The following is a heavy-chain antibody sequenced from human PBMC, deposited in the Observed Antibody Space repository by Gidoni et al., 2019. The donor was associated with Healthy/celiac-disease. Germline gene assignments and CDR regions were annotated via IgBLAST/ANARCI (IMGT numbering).Heavy chain of an antibody. V-gene: IGHV3-23*01. Sequence: EVQLLESGGGLVQPGGSLRLSCAASGFTFSSYAMSWVLQAPGKGLEWVSAISGSGGSTYYADSVKGRLTISRDNSKNTLYLQMNSLRAEDTAVYYCAKSPYGGEYFDYWGQGTLVTVSS. CDR1: GFTFSSYA. D-gene: IGHD4-17*01. CDR2: ISGSGGST. CDR3: AKSPYGGEYFDY. J-gene: IGHJ4*02.